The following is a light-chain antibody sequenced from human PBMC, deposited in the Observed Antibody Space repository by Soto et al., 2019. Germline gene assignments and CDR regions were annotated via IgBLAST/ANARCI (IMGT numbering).Light chain of an antibody. CDR1: QSLSGY. Sequence: EIVLTQSPATLSLSLGERATLSCRASQSLSGYLAWYQQKPGQPPRLLIYGASHSATGIPARFTGTGSGTDFTLTISRLEPEDFAVYYCQDRGNWPIYTFGGGTKLDLK. CDR3: QDRGNWPIYT. J-gene: IGKJ4*01. CDR2: GAS. V-gene: IGKV3-11*01.